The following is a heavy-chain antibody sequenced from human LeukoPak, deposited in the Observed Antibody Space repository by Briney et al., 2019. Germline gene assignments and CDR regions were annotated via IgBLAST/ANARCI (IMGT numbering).Heavy chain of an antibody. CDR2: IYHSGTT. CDR1: GSSISSGYY. V-gene: IGHV4-38-2*01. D-gene: IGHD3-10*01. J-gene: IGHJ6*03. CDR3: ARRSSGGRRPDYYYYMDV. Sequence: PSETLSLTCAVSGSSISSGYYWGWIRQPPGKGLEWIGTIYHSGTTHYNPSLKSRVTISVDTSKNQFSLKLSSVTAADTAVYHCARRSSGGRRPDYYYYMDVWGKGTTVIVSS.